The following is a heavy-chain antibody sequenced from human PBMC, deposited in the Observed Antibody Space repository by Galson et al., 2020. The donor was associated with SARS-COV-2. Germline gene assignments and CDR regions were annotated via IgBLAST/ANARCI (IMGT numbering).Heavy chain of an antibody. CDR1: GFTFSSYA. J-gene: IGHJ6*02. CDR3: ARDNMWGNSGDYYYGMDV. D-gene: IGHD7-27*01. CDR2: ISYDGSNK. Sequence: GGSLRLSCAASGFTFSSYAMHWVRQAPGKGLEWVAVISYDGSNKYYADSVKGRFTISRDNSKNTLYLQMNSLRAEDTAVYYCARDNMWGNSGDYYYGMDVWGQGTTVTVAS. V-gene: IGHV3-30*04.